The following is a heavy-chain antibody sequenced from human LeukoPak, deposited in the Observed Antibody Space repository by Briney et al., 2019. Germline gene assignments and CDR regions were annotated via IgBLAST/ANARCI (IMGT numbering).Heavy chain of an antibody. D-gene: IGHD3-10*01. CDR1: GYTFTDYY. Sequence: ASVKVSCKTSGYTFTDYYIHWVRQAPGQRLEWMGWVNPNSGYTNYAQKFQGRVTMTRNTSISTAYMELSSLRSEDTAVYYCARVMVRGVKRSGYWGQGTLVTVSS. V-gene: IGHV1-8*02. CDR2: VNPNSGYT. J-gene: IGHJ4*02. CDR3: ARVMVRGVKRSGY.